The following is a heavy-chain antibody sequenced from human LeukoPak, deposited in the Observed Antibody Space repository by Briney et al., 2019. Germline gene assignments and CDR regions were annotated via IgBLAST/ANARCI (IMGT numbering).Heavy chain of an antibody. CDR3: ATDCGVGDCYDSFRAFDI. CDR2: IYYSGST. CDR1: GGSISSGDYH. V-gene: IGHV4-30-4*08. J-gene: IGHJ3*02. Sequence: SQTLSLTCTVSGGSISSGDYHWSWIRQPPGKGLEWIGYIYYSGSTYYNPSLKSRVTISVDTSKNQFSLKLSSVTAADTAVYYCATDCGVGDCYDSFRAFDIWGQGTMVTVSS. D-gene: IGHD2-21*01.